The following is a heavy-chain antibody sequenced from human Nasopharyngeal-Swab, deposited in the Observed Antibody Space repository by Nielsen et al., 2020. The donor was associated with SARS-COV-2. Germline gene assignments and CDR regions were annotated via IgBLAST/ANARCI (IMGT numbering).Heavy chain of an antibody. Sequence: GESLKISCAASGFTFSSYGMHWVRQAPGKGLEWVAVISYDGSNKYYADSVKGRFTISRDNSKNTLYLQMNSLRAEDTAVYYCARDGEGYSYGGNDYWGQGTLVTVSS. D-gene: IGHD5-18*01. J-gene: IGHJ4*02. V-gene: IGHV3-30*03. CDR3: ARDGEGYSYGGNDY. CDR2: ISYDGSNK. CDR1: GFTFSSYG.